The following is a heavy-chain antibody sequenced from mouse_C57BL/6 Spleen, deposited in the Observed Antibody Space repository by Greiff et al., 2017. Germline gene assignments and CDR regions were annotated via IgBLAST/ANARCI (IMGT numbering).Heavy chain of an antibody. D-gene: IGHD3-2*02. CDR3: ARSSGYPYYYAMDY. Sequence: EVQLQQSGAELVKPGASVKLSCTASGFNIKDYYMHWVKQRTEQGLEWIGRIDPEDGETKYAPKFPGKATITADTSSNTAYQQLSSLTSEDTAVYYGARSSGYPYYYAMDYWGQGTSVTVSS. CDR1: GFNIKDYY. CDR2: IDPEDGET. V-gene: IGHV14-2*01. J-gene: IGHJ4*01.